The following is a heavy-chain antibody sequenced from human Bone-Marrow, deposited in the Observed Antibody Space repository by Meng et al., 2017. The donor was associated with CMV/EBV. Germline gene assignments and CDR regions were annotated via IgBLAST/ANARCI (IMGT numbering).Heavy chain of an antibody. D-gene: IGHD1-26*01. J-gene: IGHJ3*02. Sequence: GESLKISCAASGFTFSSYEMNWVRQAPGKGLEWVSTFYTGGGTYYADSVKGRFAISRDNSKNTLYLQMNSLRGEDTAVYYCARDGGGVLLDAFDIWGQGTMVTVSS. V-gene: IGHV3-53*01. CDR2: FYTGGGT. CDR3: ARDGGGVLLDAFDI. CDR1: GFTFSSYE.